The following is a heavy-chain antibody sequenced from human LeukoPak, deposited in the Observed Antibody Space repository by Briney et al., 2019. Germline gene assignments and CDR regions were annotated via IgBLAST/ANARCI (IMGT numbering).Heavy chain of an antibody. J-gene: IGHJ4*02. D-gene: IGHD7-27*01. CDR2: INPNSGDT. CDR3: ARDSPGSDESGDDFDY. V-gene: IGHV1-2*02. CDR1: GYTFAGYY. Sequence: ASVKVSCKASGYTFAGYYMHWVRQAPGQGLEWMGWINPNSGDTNYAQKFQGRVTMTRDTSISTAYMELSRLRSDDTAVYYCARDSPGSDESGDDFDYWGQGTLVTVSS.